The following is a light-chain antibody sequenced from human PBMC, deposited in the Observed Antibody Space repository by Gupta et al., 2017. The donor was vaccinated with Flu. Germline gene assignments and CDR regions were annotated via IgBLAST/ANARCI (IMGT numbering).Light chain of an antibody. CDR3: QQRSNWPLT. CDR1: QSVSSY. V-gene: IGKV3-11*01. J-gene: IGKJ4*01. Sequence: EIVLTQSPAPLSLSPGERATLPGRDSQSVSSYLAWYQQKPGQAPRLLIYDASNRATGIPARFSGSGSGTDFTLTISSLEPEDFAVYYCQQRSNWPLTFGGGTKVEIK. CDR2: DAS.